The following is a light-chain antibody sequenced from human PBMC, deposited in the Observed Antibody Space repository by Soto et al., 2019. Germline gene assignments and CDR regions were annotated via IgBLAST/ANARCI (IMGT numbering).Light chain of an antibody. J-gene: IGKJ1*01. CDR2: DAY. Sequence: DIQMTQSPSTLSASVGDRVTITCRASQSISTWLAWYQQKPGKAPKLLISDAYSLESGVPSRFSGSGYGTEFTLTISSLQPDDFATYYCQQHTTFGQGTKVEI. CDR3: QQHTT. CDR1: QSISTW. V-gene: IGKV1-5*01.